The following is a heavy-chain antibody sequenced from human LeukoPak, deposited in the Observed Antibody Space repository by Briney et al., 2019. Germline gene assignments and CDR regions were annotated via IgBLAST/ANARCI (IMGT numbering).Heavy chain of an antibody. CDR1: GGTFSSYA. V-gene: IGHV1-69*04. CDR2: IIPILGIA. Sequence: AASVKVSCKASGGTFSSYAISWVRQAPGQGLEWMGRIIPILGIANYAQKFQGRVTITADKSTSTAYMELSSLRSEDTAVYYCARGSYCSSTSCYKRRNWFDPWGQGTLVTVSS. CDR3: ARGSYCSSTSCYKRRNWFDP. J-gene: IGHJ5*02. D-gene: IGHD2-2*02.